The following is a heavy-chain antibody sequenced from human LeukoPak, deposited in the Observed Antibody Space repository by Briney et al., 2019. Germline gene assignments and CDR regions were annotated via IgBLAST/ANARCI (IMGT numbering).Heavy chain of an antibody. V-gene: IGHV1-69*05. CDR1: GGTFSSYA. CDR3: ASERYCSGGSCYEDAFDI. CDR2: IIPIFGTA. D-gene: IGHD2-15*01. J-gene: IGHJ3*02. Sequence: SVKVSCKASGGTFSSYAISWVRQAPGQGLEWMGRIIPIFGTANYAQKSQGRVTITTDESTSTAYMELSSLRSEDTAVYYCASERYCSGGSCYEDAFDIWGQGTMVTVSS.